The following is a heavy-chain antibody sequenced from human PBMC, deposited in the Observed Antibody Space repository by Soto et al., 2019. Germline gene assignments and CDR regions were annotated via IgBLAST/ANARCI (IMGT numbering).Heavy chain of an antibody. CDR3: ATQEVGGSYVYTFDP. CDR1: GGSISSSSYY. J-gene: IGHJ5*02. Sequence: QLQLQESGPGLVKPSETLSLTCTVSGGSISSSSYYWGWIRQPPGKGLEWIGSIYYSWSTYYNPSLKSRVTISVDTSNNHFSLKLRSVTAAATDVYYCATQEVGGSYVYTFDPWGQGTLVTVSS. D-gene: IGHD1-26*01. V-gene: IGHV4-39*02. CDR2: IYYSWST.